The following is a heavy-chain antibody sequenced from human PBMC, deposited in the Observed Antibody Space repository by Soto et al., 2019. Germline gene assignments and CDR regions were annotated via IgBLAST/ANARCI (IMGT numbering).Heavy chain of an antibody. CDR1: GFTFGDYA. J-gene: IGHJ4*02. CDR3: TLPAPIGIAAAAPLC. Sequence: PGGSLRLSCTASGFTFGDYAMSWFRQAPGKGLEWVGFIRSKAYCGTPEYAASVKGRFTISRDDSKSIAYLQMNSLKTEDTAVYYCTLPAPIGIAAAAPLCWGQGTPVTVSS. D-gene: IGHD6-13*01. V-gene: IGHV3-49*03. CDR2: IRSKAYCGTP.